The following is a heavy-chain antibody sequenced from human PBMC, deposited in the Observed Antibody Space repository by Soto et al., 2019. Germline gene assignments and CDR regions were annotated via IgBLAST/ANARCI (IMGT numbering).Heavy chain of an antibody. V-gene: IGHV1-69*12. CDR3: ARGGGGSYWDGIGFDY. J-gene: IGHJ4*02. CDR2: IIPIFGTA. Sequence: QVQLVQSGAEVKKPGSSVKVSCKASGGTFSSYAISWVRQAPGQGLEGVGGIIPIFGTANYAQKFQGRVTITADESTSTAYMELSSLRSEDTAVYYCARGGGGSYWDGIGFDYWGQGTLVTVSS. D-gene: IGHD1-26*01. CDR1: GGTFSSYA.